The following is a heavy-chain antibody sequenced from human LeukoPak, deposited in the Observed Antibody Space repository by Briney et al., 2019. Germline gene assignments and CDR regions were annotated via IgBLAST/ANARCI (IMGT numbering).Heavy chain of an antibody. CDR1: GFTFSSYS. D-gene: IGHD2-21*01. V-gene: IGHV3-21*01. J-gene: IGHJ4*02. CDR3: ANTPAYCGGDCYSNY. Sequence: GGSLRLSCAASGFTFSSYSMNWVRQAPGKGLEWVSSISSSSSYIYYADSVKGRFTISRDNSKNTLYLQMNSLRAEDTAVYYCANTPAYCGGDCYSNYWGQGTLVTVSS. CDR2: ISSSSSYI.